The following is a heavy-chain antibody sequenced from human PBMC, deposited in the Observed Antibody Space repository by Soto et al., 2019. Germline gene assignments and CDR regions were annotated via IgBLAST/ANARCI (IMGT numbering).Heavy chain of an antibody. CDR1: GFTFSSSW. Sequence: GALRLSCAASGFTFSSSWMSWVRQAPGKRLEWVADINHVGSEILYVDSVKGRFTVSRDNTKNSVYLQMNSLRVEDTALYYCARDPAWGSLDYWGLGTLVTVSS. CDR2: INHVGSEI. D-gene: IGHD7-27*01. V-gene: IGHV3-7*01. CDR3: ARDPAWGSLDY. J-gene: IGHJ4*02.